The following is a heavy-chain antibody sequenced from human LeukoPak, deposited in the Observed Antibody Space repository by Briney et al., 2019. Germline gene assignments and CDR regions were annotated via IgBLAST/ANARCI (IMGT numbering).Heavy chain of an antibody. CDR3: ARDYYGSGDLGYGMDV. J-gene: IGHJ6*02. D-gene: IGHD3-10*01. Sequence: SETLSLTCTVSGGSISSSSYYWGWIRQPPGKGLEWIGSIYYSGSTYYNPSLKSRVTISVDTSKNQFSLKLSSVTAADTAVYYCARDYYGSGDLGYGMDVWGQGTTVTVSS. V-gene: IGHV4-39*02. CDR1: GGSISSSSYY. CDR2: IYYSGST.